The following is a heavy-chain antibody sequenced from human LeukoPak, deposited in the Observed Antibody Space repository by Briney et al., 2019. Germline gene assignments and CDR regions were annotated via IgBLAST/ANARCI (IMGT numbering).Heavy chain of an antibody. CDR2: INHSGST. J-gene: IGHJ3*02. Sequence: KPSETLSLTCAVYGGSFSGYYWSWIRQPPGKGLEWIGEINHSGSTNYNPSLKSRVTISVDTSKNQFSLKLSSVTAADTAVYYCARRAAFDIWGQGTIVTVSS. CDR1: GGSFSGYY. V-gene: IGHV4-34*01. CDR3: ARRAAFDI.